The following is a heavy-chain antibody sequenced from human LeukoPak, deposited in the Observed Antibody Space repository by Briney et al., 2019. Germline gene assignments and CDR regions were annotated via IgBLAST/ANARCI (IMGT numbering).Heavy chain of an antibody. CDR3: AKDRPLNWGYYFDS. V-gene: IGHV3-23*01. CDR1: GFTFASYA. CDR2: ISASAGTT. D-gene: IGHD7-27*01. J-gene: IGHJ4*02. Sequence: PGGSLRLSCAASGFTFASYAMTWVRQAPGKGLEWVSSISASAGTTYYVDSVKGRFTISRDTARSTLYLQMNSLRADDSAVYYCAKDRPLNWGYYFDSWGQGTLVTVSS.